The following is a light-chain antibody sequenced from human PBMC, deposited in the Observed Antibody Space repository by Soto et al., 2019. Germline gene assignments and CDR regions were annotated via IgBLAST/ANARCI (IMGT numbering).Light chain of an antibody. Sequence: DIQMTQSPSSLSASVGDRVTITCRASQNIFTYLNWYQQRPGKAPNLLIYAASTLQSGVPSRFSGSGSGTDFTLTISSLQPEDFATYYCQHSYSSPTFDQGPKLEIK. CDR1: QNIFTY. CDR3: QHSYSSPT. J-gene: IGKJ2*01. CDR2: AAS. V-gene: IGKV1-39*01.